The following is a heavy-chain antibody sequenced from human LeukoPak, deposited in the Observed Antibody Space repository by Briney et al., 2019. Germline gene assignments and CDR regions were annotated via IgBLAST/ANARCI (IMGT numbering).Heavy chain of an antibody. CDR1: GFTFSRYW. CDR3: VRDLVLVTTPRDDFDH. CDR2: INPDATII. D-gene: IGHD2-21*02. J-gene: IGHJ4*02. V-gene: IGHV3-74*01. Sequence: GGSLRLSCAASGFTFSRYWMHWVRQVPGKGLVWVSRINPDATIITYADSVRGRFTISRDNAKNTLYLQLSNLRAEDTAVYYCVRDLVLVTTPRDDFDHWGQGTLVTVSS.